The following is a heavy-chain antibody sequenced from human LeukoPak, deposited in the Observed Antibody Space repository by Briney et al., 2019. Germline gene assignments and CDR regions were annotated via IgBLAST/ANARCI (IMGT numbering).Heavy chain of an antibody. J-gene: IGHJ4*02. CDR3: ARGKVEGIAVAGYIDY. V-gene: IGHV4-34*01. CDR2: INHSGST. CDR1: GGSFSGYY. Sequence: XETLSLTCAVYGGSFSGYYWSWIRQPPGKGLEWIGEINHSGSTNYNPSLKSRVTISVDTFKNQFSLKLSSVTAADTAVYYCARGKVEGIAVAGYIDYWGQGTLVTVSS. D-gene: IGHD6-19*01.